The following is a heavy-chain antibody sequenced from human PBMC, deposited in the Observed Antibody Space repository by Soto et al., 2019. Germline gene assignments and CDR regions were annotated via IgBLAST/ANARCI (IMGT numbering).Heavy chain of an antibody. CDR2: MNPNSGNT. Sequence: ASVKVSCKASGYTFTSYDINWVRQATGQGLEWMGWMNPNSGNTGYEQKFQGRVTMTRNTSISKAYMELSSLRSEDTAVYYCARVSRYYYGMDVWGQGPTVTVSS. CDR1: GYTFTSYD. J-gene: IGHJ6*02. V-gene: IGHV1-8*01. CDR3: ARVSRYYYGMDV.